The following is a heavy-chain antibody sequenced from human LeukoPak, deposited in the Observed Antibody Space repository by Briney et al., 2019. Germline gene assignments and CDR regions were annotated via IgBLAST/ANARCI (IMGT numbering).Heavy chain of an antibody. CDR2: IYYSGTT. V-gene: IGHV4-30-4*01. Sequence: SQTLSLTCTVSGGSISSVDYYWSWIRQPPGKGLEWIGYIYYSGTTYYNPSLKSRVTISVDKSKKQFSLRLSSVTAADTAVFYCARGKSTVTNHAFDIWGQGTLVTVSS. J-gene: IGHJ4*02. D-gene: IGHD4-17*01. CDR3: ARGKSTVTNHAFDI. CDR1: GGSISSVDYY.